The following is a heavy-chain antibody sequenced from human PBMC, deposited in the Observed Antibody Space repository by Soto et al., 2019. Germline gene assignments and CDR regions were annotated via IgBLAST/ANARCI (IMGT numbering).Heavy chain of an antibody. CDR1: GDTFTSHA. D-gene: IGHD1-26*01. CDR3: ARGMGLYYFDY. V-gene: IGHV1-3*05. J-gene: IGHJ4*02. Sequence: QVQLVQSGAEEKKPGASVKVSCKASGDTFTSHATHWVCQAPGQRLEWMGWINAGNGNTKYSQKFQGRVTITRDTSASTAYMELSSLRSEDTAVYYCARGMGLYYFDYWGQGTLVTVSS. CDR2: INAGNGNT.